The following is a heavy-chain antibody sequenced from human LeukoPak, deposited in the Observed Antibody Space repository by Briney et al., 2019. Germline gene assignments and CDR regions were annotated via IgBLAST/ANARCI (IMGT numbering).Heavy chain of an antibody. J-gene: IGHJ3*02. CDR3: ARHSRSGYIGYENAFDI. V-gene: IGHV4-39*01. D-gene: IGHD5-12*01. CDR2: IYNSANT. Sequence: KPSETLSLTCTVSGDSFSSSSYCWDWIRQPPGKGLEWIGNIYNSANTHYNPSLKTRITMSVDTSKNQFSLKLNSVTAADTGIYYCARHSRSGYIGYENAFDIWGQGTMVTVSS. CDR1: GDSFSSSSYC.